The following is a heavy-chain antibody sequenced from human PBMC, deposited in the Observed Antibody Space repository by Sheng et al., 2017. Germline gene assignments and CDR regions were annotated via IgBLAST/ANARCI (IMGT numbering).Heavy chain of an antibody. Sequence: QVQLVQSGAEVKKPGASVKVSCKASGYTLTTHYLHWVRQAPGQGLEWMGIINPGGTSTTYAQNFQGRVTVTRDTSTSTVYMELTRLRSEDTAVYYCATDVSSGTIYYFDSWARERWSPS. D-gene: IGHD1-26*01. V-gene: IGHV1-46*01. CDR3: ATDVSSGTIYYFDS. CDR2: INPGGTST. J-gene: IGHJ4*02. CDR1: GYTLTTHY.